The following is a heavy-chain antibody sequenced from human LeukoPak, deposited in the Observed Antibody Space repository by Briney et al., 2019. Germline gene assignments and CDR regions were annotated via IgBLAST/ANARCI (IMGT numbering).Heavy chain of an antibody. Sequence: GGSLRLSCAAPGFTFSSYAMHWVRQAPGKGLEWVAVTSYDGTTKYYADSVKGRFTISRDNSENTLYLQMNSLRPEDTAVYYCVTKVRRPYFDSWGQGTLVTVSS. CDR3: VTKVRRPYFDS. CDR2: TSYDGTTK. J-gene: IGHJ4*02. CDR1: GFTFSSYA. V-gene: IGHV3-30*01. D-gene: IGHD4-17*01.